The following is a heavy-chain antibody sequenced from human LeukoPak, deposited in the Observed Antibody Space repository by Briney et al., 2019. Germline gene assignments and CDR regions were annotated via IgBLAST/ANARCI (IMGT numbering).Heavy chain of an antibody. CDR2: ISASGGST. J-gene: IGHJ5*02. D-gene: IGHD2-2*01. CDR3: ARDSSSTSLGT. Sequence: GGSLRLSCAASGFTFSSYAMSWVRQAPGKGLEWVSSISASGGSTYYAASVKGRFTISRDNAKNSLYLQMNSLRAEDTAVYYCARDSSSTSLGTWGQGTLVTVSS. CDR1: GFTFSSYA. V-gene: IGHV3-23*01.